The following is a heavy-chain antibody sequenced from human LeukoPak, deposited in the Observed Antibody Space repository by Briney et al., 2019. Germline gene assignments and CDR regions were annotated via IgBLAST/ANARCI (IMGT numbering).Heavy chain of an antibody. Sequence: ASVTVSFKSAGYTFTCYYMHWVRRAPGQGLEWMGWINPNSGGTNYAHKFQGRGTMTRDTSISTAYMELSRLRSDDTDVYYCARDDDKYDSSGYYDYYYYGMDVWGQGGTVTVSS. J-gene: IGHJ6*02. CDR3: ARDDDKYDSSGYYDYYYYGMDV. D-gene: IGHD3-22*01. CDR2: INPNSGGT. V-gene: IGHV1-2*07. CDR1: GYTFTCYY.